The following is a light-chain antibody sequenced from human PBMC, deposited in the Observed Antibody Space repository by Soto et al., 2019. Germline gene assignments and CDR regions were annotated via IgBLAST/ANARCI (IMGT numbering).Light chain of an antibody. CDR1: SGHSNYA. Sequence: QSVLTQSPSASASLGASVKLTCTLSSGHSNYAIAWYQQQPEKGPRHLMKLNSDGSHRKGDGLPDRCSGSSSGAERYPTISSLQSEDEADYCCQTWDTVIRVFGTGTKLTVL. V-gene: IGLV4-69*01. CDR3: QTWDTVIRV. J-gene: IGLJ1*01. CDR2: LNSDGSH.